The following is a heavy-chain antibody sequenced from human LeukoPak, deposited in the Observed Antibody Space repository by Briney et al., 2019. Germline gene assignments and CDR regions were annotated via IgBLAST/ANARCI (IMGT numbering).Heavy chain of an antibody. CDR3: ANGRGYSYGPKGEFDY. D-gene: IGHD5-18*01. CDR2: ISYDGSNK. J-gene: IGHJ4*02. Sequence: PGGSLRLSCAASGFTFSSYGMHWVRQAPGKGLEWVAVISYDGSNKYYADSVKGRFTISRDNSKNTLYLQMNSLRAEDTAVYYCANGRGYSYGPKGEFDYWGQGTLVTVSS. CDR1: GFTFSSYG. V-gene: IGHV3-30*18.